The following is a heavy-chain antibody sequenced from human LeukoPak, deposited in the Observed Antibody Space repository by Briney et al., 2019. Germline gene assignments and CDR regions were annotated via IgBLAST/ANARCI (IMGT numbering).Heavy chain of an antibody. Sequence: PGGSLRLSCEVSGFTFTDYWVNWLRQAPGKGPEWVASIRQDGSEKTYVDSVKGRFTISRDNTKNSLSLQLNGLRAEDTAVYYCARDGTAAGLYFDLWGQGTLVTVSS. CDR2: IRQDGSEK. CDR3: ARDGTAAGLYFDL. CDR1: GFTFTDYW. D-gene: IGHD6-13*01. J-gene: IGHJ4*01. V-gene: IGHV3-7*01.